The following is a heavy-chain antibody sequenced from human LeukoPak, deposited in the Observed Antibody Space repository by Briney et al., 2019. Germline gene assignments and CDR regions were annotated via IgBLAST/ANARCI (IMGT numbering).Heavy chain of an antibody. CDR3: ARARYDILTGYPVFDY. Sequence: SETLSLTCTVSGGSISSGDYYWSWIRQPPGRGLEWVGDIYYSGSAYYNPSLNSRVTISVDTSKNQFYLKLSFVPAADTAVYCCARARYDILTGYPVFDYWGQGTLVTVSS. CDR2: IYYSGSA. CDR1: GGSISSGDYY. J-gene: IGHJ4*02. D-gene: IGHD3-9*01. V-gene: IGHV4-30-4*01.